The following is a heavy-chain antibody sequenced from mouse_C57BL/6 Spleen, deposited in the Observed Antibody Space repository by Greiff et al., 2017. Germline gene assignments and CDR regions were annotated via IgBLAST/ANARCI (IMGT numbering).Heavy chain of an antibody. D-gene: IGHD1-1*01. J-gene: IGHJ2*01. CDR3: ARKEDYGSLDY. V-gene: IGHV1-20*01. CDR1: GYSFTGYF. Sequence: EVKLMESGPELVKPGDSVKISCKASGYSFTGYFMNWVMQSHGKSLEWIGRINPYNGDTFYNQKFKGKATLTVDKSSSTAHMELRSLTSEDSAVYYCARKEDYGSLDYWGQGTTLTVSS. CDR2: INPYNGDT.